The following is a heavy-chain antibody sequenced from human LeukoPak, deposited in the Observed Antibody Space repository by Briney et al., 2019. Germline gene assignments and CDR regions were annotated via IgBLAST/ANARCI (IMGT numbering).Heavy chain of an antibody. J-gene: IGHJ6*03. Sequence: PGGSLRLSCAVSGFTVNTNFMSWVRQDPGRGLEWVSVLYNDGSSDYTESVKGRFTISRDTTKNTLYLQMNNLRAEDTAVYYCARDPLTASYYYYYYMDVWGKGTTVTVSS. CDR1: GFTVNTNF. D-gene: IGHD2-21*02. CDR2: LYNDGSS. CDR3: ARDPLTASYYYYYYMDV. V-gene: IGHV3-66*01.